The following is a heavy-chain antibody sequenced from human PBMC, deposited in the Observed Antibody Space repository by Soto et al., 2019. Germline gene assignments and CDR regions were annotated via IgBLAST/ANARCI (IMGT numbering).Heavy chain of an antibody. J-gene: IGHJ5*02. CDR2: INASNGNT. Sequence: QVQLVQSGAEVKKPGASVKVSCKASGYTFTSYGISWVRQAPGQGLEWMGWINASNGNTNDAQKLQGRVTMTTDTATSTASMELRSLRSDDTAVYYCARVLPPFDPWGQGTLVTVSS. V-gene: IGHV1-18*01. CDR1: GYTFTSYG. CDR3: ARVLPPFDP.